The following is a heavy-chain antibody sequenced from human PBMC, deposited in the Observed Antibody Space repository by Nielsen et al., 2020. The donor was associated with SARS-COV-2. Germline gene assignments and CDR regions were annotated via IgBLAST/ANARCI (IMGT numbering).Heavy chain of an antibody. Sequence: LRLSCAVSGGSISSGGYYWSWIRQHPGKGLEWIGYIYYSGSTYYNPSLKSRVTISVDTSKNQFSLKLSSVTAADTAVYYCARHPLGAYMIVVVRHAFDIWGQGTMVTVSS. V-gene: IGHV4-31*11. CDR2: IYYSGST. CDR3: ARHPLGAYMIVVVRHAFDI. CDR1: GGSISSGGYY. J-gene: IGHJ3*02. D-gene: IGHD3-22*01.